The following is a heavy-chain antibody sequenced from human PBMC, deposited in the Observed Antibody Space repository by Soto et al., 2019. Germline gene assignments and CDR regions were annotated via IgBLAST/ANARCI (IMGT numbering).Heavy chain of an antibody. D-gene: IGHD2-21*02. CDR2: VFSSVSA. CDR1: GVSVRSYT. V-gene: IGHV4-4*07. CDR3: ARDGMTTGDT. J-gene: IGHJ4*02. Sequence: SETLSLTCIVSGVSVRSYTWSWVRQPANKGLEWIGRVFSSVSATYNPSLKSRVSISMDTPENRISLKLDSVTAADAGVYFCARDGMTTGDTWGPGTLVTVYS.